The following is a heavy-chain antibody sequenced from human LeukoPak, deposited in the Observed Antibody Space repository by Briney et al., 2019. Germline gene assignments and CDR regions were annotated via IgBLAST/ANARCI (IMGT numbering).Heavy chain of an antibody. CDR2: INHSGST. Sequence: SETLSLTCAVYGGSFSGYYWSWIRQPPGKGLEWIGEINHSGSTNYNPSLKSRVTISVDTSKNQFSLKLSSVTAADTAVYYCARCSRGYSYGPLDYWGQGTLVTVSS. CDR1: GGSFSGYY. D-gene: IGHD5-18*01. CDR3: ARCSRGYSYGPLDY. V-gene: IGHV4-34*01. J-gene: IGHJ4*02.